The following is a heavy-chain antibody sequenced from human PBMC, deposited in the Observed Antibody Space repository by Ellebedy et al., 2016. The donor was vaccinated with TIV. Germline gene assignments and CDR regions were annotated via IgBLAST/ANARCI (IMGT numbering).Heavy chain of an antibody. D-gene: IGHD6-19*01. CDR3: VRDQWLVDH. J-gene: IGHJ4*02. CDR1: GFTFSRHG. Sequence: GESLKISCAASGFTFSRHGMHWVRQTPGKGVEWVAVISYDGSNKHYGDSAKGRFTISRDNSKNTLFLDMNSLTAEDTAVYYCVRDQWLVDHWGQGTLVTVSS. CDR2: ISYDGSNK. V-gene: IGHV3-30*03.